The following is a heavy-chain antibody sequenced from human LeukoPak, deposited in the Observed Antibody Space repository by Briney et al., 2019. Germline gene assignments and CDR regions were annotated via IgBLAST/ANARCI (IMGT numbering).Heavy chain of an antibody. Sequence: RPGGSLRLSCAASGFTFSVYWMSYVPQAPGKGLEWVANINRDGSERYYVDSVKGRFTLSRDNAKNSLFLQMNSPRAEDTAVYYCARALLGSATCPYFDCWRQAILVSVSS. D-gene: IGHD3-10*01. CDR1: GFTFSVYW. V-gene: IGHV3-7*01. CDR3: ARALLGSATCPYFDC. J-gene: IGHJ4*02. CDR2: INRDGSER.